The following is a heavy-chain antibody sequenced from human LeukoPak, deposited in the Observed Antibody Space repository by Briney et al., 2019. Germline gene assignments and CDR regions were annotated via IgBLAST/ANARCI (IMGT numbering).Heavy chain of an antibody. V-gene: IGHV1-18*01. CDR2: ISAYNGNT. J-gene: IGHJ4*02. CDR3: AREKSTLVYSSSWYDY. CDR1: GYTFTSYG. D-gene: IGHD6-13*01. Sequence: ASVKVSCKASGYTFTSYGISWVRQAPGQGLEWMGWISAYNGNTNYAQKLQGRVTMTTDTSTSTAYMELRSLRSDDTAVYYCAREKSTLVYSSSWYDYWGQGTLVTVSS.